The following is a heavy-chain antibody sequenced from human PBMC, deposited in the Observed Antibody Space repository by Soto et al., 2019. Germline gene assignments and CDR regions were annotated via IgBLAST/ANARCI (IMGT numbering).Heavy chain of an antibody. Sequence: TLSLTCSVSGDSISSVDYFWAWIRQAPGQALEYIGYIYKSATTYYNPSFESRVAISLDTSKSQFSLNVTSVTAADTAVYFCARGRYCLTGRCFPNWSDSWGQGTLVTVSS. V-gene: IGHV4-30-4*01. D-gene: IGHD2-15*01. J-gene: IGHJ5*01. CDR2: IYKSATT. CDR1: GDSISSVDYF. CDR3: ARGRYCLTGRCFPNWSDS.